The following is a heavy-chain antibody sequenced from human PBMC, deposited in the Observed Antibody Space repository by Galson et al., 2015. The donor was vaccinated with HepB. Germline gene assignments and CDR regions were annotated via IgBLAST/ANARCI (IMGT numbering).Heavy chain of an antibody. V-gene: IGHV2-70*11. CDR1: GFSLNTRGMW. CDR3: ARIRDYGSGTYYNPYSYFGVDV. Sequence: PALVKPTQTLTLTCTFSGFSLNTRGMWVTWIRQPPGKALEWLARIDWDDDKYYSTSLKTRLTISKDASKNQVVLTMTNMDPVDTGTYFCARIRDYGSGTYYNPYSYFGVDVWGQGTTVTVSS. D-gene: IGHD3-10*01. CDR2: IDWDDDK. J-gene: IGHJ6*02.